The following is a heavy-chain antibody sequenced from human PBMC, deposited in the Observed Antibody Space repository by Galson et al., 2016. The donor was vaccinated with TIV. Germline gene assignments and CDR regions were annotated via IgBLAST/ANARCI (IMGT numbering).Heavy chain of an antibody. D-gene: IGHD1-1*01. CDR1: GDSISSVYY. CDR3: AKMTRTSGPDSEYYFDR. J-gene: IGHJ4*02. V-gene: IGHV4-38-2*01. CDR2: FYDSGSTS. Sequence: SGDSISSVYYWGWIRQPPGRGLEWIGSFYDSGSTSYYKSSLRSRVAISVDTAKNQFSLRLTSVTAADTAIYYCAKMTRTSGPDSEYYFDRWGQGLLVSVAS.